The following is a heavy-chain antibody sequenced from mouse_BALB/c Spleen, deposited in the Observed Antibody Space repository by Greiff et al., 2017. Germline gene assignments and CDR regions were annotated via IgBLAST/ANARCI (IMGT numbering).Heavy chain of an antibody. CDR2: ISSGGSYT. D-gene: IGHD2-3*01. V-gene: IGHV5-6*02. CDR3: ARPDGYYGWFAY. CDR1: GFTFSSYG. J-gene: IGHJ3*01. Sequence: DVMLVESGGDLVKPGGSLKLSCAASGFTFSSYGMSWVRQTPDKRLEWVATISSGGSYTYYPDSVKGRFTISRDNAKNTLYLQMSSLKSEDTAMYYCARPDGYYGWFAYWGQGTLVTVSA.